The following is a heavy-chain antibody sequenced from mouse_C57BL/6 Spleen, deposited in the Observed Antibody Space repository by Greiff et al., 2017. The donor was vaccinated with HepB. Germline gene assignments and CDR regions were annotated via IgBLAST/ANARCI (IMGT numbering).Heavy chain of an antibody. CDR2: INPNNGGT. V-gene: IGHV1-26*01. CDR1: GYTFTDYY. D-gene: IGHD2-3*01. Sequence: EVQLQQSGPELVKPGASVKISCKASGYTFTDYYMNWVKQSHGKSLEWIGDINPNNGGTSYNQKFKGKATLTVDKSSSTAYMELRSLTSEDSAVYYCASDGPFYAMDYWGQGTSVTVSS. J-gene: IGHJ4*01. CDR3: ASDGPFYAMDY.